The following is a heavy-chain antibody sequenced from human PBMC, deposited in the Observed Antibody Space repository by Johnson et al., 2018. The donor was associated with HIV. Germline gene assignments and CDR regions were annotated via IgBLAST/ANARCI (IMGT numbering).Heavy chain of an antibody. D-gene: IGHD3-16*01. V-gene: IGHV3-11*04. Sequence: QVQLVESGGGWVKPGGSLRVSCAASGFTFSDYYMSWIRQAPGKGLEWVSYISSSGSTIYYTASVKGRFTISRDNARNSLYLQMNSLRAEDTAVYYCAGAYMSGAYKAYDAFDIWGQGTMVTVSS. CDR3: AGAYMSGAYKAYDAFDI. CDR2: ISSSGSTI. J-gene: IGHJ3*02. CDR1: GFTFSDYY.